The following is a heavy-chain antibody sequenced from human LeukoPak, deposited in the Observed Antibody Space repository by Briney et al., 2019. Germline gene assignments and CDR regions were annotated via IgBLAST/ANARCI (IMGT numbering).Heavy chain of an antibody. D-gene: IGHD3-10*01. CDR3: AKSSMVRGVIIPYFDY. CDR2: ISGSGGST. CDR1: GFTFSSYA. Sequence: GGSLRLSCAASGFTFSSYAMSWVRQAPGKGLEWVSAISGSGGSTYYADSVKGRFTISRVNSKNTLYLQMNSLRAEDTAVYYCAKSSMVRGVIIPYFDYWGQGTLVTVSS. V-gene: IGHV3-23*01. J-gene: IGHJ4*02.